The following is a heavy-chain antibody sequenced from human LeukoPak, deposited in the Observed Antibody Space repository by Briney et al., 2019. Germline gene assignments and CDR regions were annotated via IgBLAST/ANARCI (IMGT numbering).Heavy chain of an antibody. CDR3: ARDRGSGWYVGDY. Sequence: PSETLSLTCTVPGGSISSYYWSWIPQPAGKGLEWIGRIYTSGRINYNPSLKSRVSMSVDTSMYQFSLKLSSVTAADSAGDYCARDRGSGWYVGDYWGQGTLVTVSS. V-gene: IGHV4-4*07. J-gene: IGHJ4*02. CDR2: IYTSGRI. CDR1: GGSISSYY. D-gene: IGHD6-19*01.